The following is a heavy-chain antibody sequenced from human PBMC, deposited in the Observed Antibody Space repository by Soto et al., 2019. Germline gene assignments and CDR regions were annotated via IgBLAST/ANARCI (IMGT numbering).Heavy chain of an antibody. D-gene: IGHD1-1*01. J-gene: IGHJ5*02. V-gene: IGHV4-4*02. Sequence: SETLSLTCTLSGGSVRAPDWWNWVCQSPDKGLEWIAEVHISGHSNYNPSLRSRVSVSIDSSKNQFYLNLNSVTAADTAIYYCARVRQGCSANNCYFDPWGHGTQVTVSS. CDR1: GGSVRAPDW. CDR3: ARVRQGCSANNCYFDP. CDR2: VHISGHS.